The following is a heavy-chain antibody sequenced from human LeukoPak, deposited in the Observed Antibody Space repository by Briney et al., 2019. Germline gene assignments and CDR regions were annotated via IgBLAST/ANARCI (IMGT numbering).Heavy chain of an antibody. CDR2: IIPILGTA. V-gene: IGHV1-69*05. D-gene: IGHD3-10*01. CDR1: GGTFSSYA. J-gene: IGHJ6*03. Sequence: ASVKVSCKASGGTFSSYAISWVRQAPRQGLEWMGGIIPILGTANYAQKFQGRVTITTDESTSTAYMELSSLRSEDTAVYYCARADYYGSGYPVINYMDVWGKGTTVTVSS. CDR3: ARADYYGSGYPVINYMDV.